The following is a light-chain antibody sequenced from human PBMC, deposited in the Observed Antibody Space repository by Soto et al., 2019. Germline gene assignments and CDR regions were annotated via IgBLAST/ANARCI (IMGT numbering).Light chain of an antibody. Sequence: DIQMTQSPSTLSASVGDRVAITCRASQSISHYLAWYQQKPGKAPNLLIYGASSLDRGVPSRFSGSGSGTEFTLTISSLQPDDFATYFCQHYTSYSGTFGQGTKVDIK. V-gene: IGKV1-5*01. CDR2: GAS. CDR3: QHYTSYSGT. CDR1: QSISHY. J-gene: IGKJ1*01.